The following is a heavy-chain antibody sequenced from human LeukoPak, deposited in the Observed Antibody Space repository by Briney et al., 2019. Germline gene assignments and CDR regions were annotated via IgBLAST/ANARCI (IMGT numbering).Heavy chain of an antibody. CDR3: AREVDGGHSDY. V-gene: IGHV1-46*01. CDR1: GYTFTSYY. Sequence: ASVKVSCKASGYTFTSYYMHWVRQAPGQGLEWMGIINPSGGSTSYAQKFQGRVTMTRNTSISTAYLELSSLRSEDTAVYYCAREVDGGHSDYWGPGTLVTVSS. CDR2: INPSGGST. D-gene: IGHD4-23*01. J-gene: IGHJ4*02.